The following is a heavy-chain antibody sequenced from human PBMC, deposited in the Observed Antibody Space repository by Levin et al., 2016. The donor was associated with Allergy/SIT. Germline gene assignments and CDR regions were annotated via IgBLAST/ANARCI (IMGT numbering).Heavy chain of an antibody. CDR1: GGSVSGSTYY. V-gene: IGHV4-39*01. Sequence: SETLSLTCSVSGGSVSGSTYYWGWIRQPPGKGLEWIGTIYYSGRTYYNPSLKSRVTISVDTSKNQFSLKLSSVTAADTAVYYCARALTCTTNTCATQWFDPWGQGTLVTVSS. D-gene: IGHD2-8*01. CDR2: IYYSGRT. J-gene: IGHJ5*02. CDR3: ARALTCTTNTCATQWFDP.